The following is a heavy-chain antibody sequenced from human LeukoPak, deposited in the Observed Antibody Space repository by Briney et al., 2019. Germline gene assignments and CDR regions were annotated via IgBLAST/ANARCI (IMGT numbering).Heavy chain of an antibody. D-gene: IGHD6-13*01. J-gene: IGHJ4*02. CDR3: ARVGRYGSSWVDY. CDR2: ISSSSSTI. CDR1: GFTFSSYS. Sequence: PGGSLRLSCAASGFTFSSYSMNWVRQAPGKGLEWVSYISSSSSTIYYADSVKGRFTISRDNARNSLYPQMNSLRAEDTAVYYCARVGRYGSSWVDYWGQGTLVTVSS. V-gene: IGHV3-48*01.